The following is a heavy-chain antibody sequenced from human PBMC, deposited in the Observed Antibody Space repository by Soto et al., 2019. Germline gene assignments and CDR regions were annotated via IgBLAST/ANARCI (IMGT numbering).Heavy chain of an antibody. V-gene: IGHV4-39*01. CDR2: IYYSGST. J-gene: IGHJ6*02. CDR1: GGSISSSSYY. CDR3: ARLGARSRWVSHYYYGMDV. Sequence: QLQLQESGPGLVKPSETLSLTCTVSGGSISSSSYYWGWIRQPPGKGLEWIGSIYYSGSTYYNPSLKTRVTISVDTSTNQFSLKLSSVTAADTAVYYCARLGARSRWVSHYYYGMDVWGQGTTVTVSS. D-gene: IGHD6-13*01.